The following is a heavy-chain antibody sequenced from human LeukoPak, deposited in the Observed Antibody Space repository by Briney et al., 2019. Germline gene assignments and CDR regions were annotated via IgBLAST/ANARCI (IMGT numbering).Heavy chain of an antibody. J-gene: IGHJ4*02. V-gene: IGHV6-1*01. CDR1: GDSVSSNSAA. Sequence: SQTLTLTCAISGDSVSSNSAAWNWIRQSPSRGLEWLGRTYYRSKWYNDYAVSVKSRITINPDTSKNQFSLQLNSVTPEDTAVYYCARGGGIAVAPNLYYFDYWGQGTLVTVSS. D-gene: IGHD6-19*01. CDR2: TYYRSKWYN. CDR3: ARGGGIAVAPNLYYFDY.